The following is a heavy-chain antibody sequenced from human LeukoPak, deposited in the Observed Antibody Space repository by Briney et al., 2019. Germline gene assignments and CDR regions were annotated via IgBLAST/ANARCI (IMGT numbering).Heavy chain of an antibody. J-gene: IGHJ6*03. V-gene: IGHV4-61*02. Sequence: PSQTLSLTCTVSGGSISSGSYYWSWIRQPAGKGLEWIGRIYTSGSTNYNPSLKSRVTISVDTSKNQFSLKLSSVTAADTAVYYCAREPLIILPYYYYYYMDVWGKGTTVTISS. CDR2: IYTSGST. CDR1: GGSISSGSYY. CDR3: AREPLIILPYYYYYYMDV. D-gene: IGHD3-3*01.